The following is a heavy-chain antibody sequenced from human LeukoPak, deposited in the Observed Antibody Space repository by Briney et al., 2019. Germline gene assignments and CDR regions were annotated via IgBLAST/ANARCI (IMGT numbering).Heavy chain of an antibody. D-gene: IGHD3/OR15-3a*01. CDR2: IYYSGST. CDR1: GYSISSGYY. V-gene: IGHV4-38-2*02. J-gene: IGHJ4*02. Sequence: PSETLSLTCTVSGYSISSGYYWGWIRQPPGKGLEWIGYIYYSGSTNYNPSLKSRVTISVDTSKNQFSLKLSSVTAADTAVYYCARNFWTYYFDYWGQGTLVTVSS. CDR3: ARNFWTYYFDY.